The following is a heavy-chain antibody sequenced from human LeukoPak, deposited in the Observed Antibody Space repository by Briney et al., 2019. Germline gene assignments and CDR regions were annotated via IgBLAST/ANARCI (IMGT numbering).Heavy chain of an antibody. V-gene: IGHV3-53*01. J-gene: IGHJ6*04. Sequence: PGGSLRLSCAASGFTVSSNYMSWVCQARGKGLEWVSVIYSGGSTYYADSVKGRFTISRDNSKNTLYLQMNGLRAEDAAVYYCARGKNKYGMDVWGKGTTVTVSS. CDR3: ARGKNKYGMDV. CDR2: IYSGGST. CDR1: GFTVSSNY. D-gene: IGHD2/OR15-2a*01.